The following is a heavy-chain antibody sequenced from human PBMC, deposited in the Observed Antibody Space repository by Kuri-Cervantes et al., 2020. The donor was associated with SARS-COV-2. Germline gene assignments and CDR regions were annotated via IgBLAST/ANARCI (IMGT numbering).Heavy chain of an antibody. CDR2: ISWNSGSI. CDR1: GFTFDDYA. CDR3: ARAGWYSKYYYYGMDV. Sequence: SLKISCAASGFTFDDYAMHWVRQAPGKGLEWVSGISWNSGSIGYADSVKGRFTISRDNAKNSLYLQMNSLRAEDTAVYYCARAGWYSKYYYYGMDVWGQGTTVTVSS. V-gene: IGHV3-9*01. J-gene: IGHJ6*02. D-gene: IGHD2-15*01.